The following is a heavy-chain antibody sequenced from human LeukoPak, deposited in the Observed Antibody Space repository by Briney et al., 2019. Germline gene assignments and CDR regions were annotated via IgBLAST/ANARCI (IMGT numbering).Heavy chain of an antibody. CDR2: IWYDGSNK. CDR1: GFTFSSYG. D-gene: IGHD5-18*01. Sequence: GGSLRLSCAASGFTFSSYGMHWVRQAPGKGLEWVAVIWYDGSNKYYADSVKGRFTISRDNSKNTLYLQMNSLRAEDTAVYYCARDWKGGYNYGHPTLTSDYWGQGTLVTVSS. J-gene: IGHJ4*02. CDR3: ARDWKGGYNYGHPTLTSDY. V-gene: IGHV3-33*01.